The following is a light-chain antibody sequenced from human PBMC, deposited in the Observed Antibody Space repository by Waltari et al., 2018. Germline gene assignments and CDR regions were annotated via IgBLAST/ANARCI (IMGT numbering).Light chain of an antibody. CDR1: QSILHSNGNNY. CDR2: LGS. V-gene: IGKV2-28*01. CDR3: MQSLTSLWT. J-gene: IGKJ1*01. Sequence: DMVMTQSPLSLPVTPGEPASISCRSSQSILHSNGNNYLDWYLQKPGQSPQLLIYLGSNRASGVPDRFSGSGSGTDFTLKISRVEAEDVGVYYCMQSLTSLWTFGQGTKVDIK.